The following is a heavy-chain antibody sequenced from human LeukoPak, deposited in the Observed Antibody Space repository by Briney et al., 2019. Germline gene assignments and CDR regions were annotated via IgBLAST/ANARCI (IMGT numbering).Heavy chain of an antibody. CDR1: GFTFSSYA. D-gene: IGHD3-22*01. CDR3: AKKGASYYYDSSGYN. J-gene: IGHJ4*02. CDR2: ISGSGGST. V-gene: IGHV3-23*01. Sequence: PGGSLRLSCAASGFTFSSYAMSWVRQAPGKGLEWVSAISGSGGSTYYADSVKGRFTISRDNSKNTLYLQMNSPRAEDTAVYYCAKKGASYYYDSSGYNWGQGTLVTVSS.